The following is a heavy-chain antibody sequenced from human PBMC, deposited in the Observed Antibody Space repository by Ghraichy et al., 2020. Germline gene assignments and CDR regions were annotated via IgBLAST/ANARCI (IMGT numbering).Heavy chain of an antibody. V-gene: IGHV3-74*01. CDR2: INSDGSST. D-gene: IGHD3-22*01. J-gene: IGHJ4*02. CDR3: AREEITMNQRSSFDY. CDR1: GFTFSSYW. Sequence: GGSLRLSCAASGFTFSSYWMHWVRQAPGKGLVWVSRINSDGSSTSYADSVKGRFTISRDNAKNTLYLQMNSLRAEDTAVYYCAREEITMNQRSSFDYWGQGSLVTVSS.